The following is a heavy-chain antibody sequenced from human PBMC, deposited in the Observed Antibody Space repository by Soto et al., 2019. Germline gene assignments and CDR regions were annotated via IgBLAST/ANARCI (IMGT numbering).Heavy chain of an antibody. Sequence: GGSLRLSCAASGFTFSSYGMHWVRQAPGKGLEWVAVISYDGSNKYYADSVKGRFTISRDNSKNTLYLQMNSLRAEDTAVYYCAKDGSGYSYGSPNYWGQGTLVTVSS. J-gene: IGHJ4*02. CDR2: ISYDGSNK. CDR3: AKDGSGYSYGSPNY. CDR1: GFTFSSYG. V-gene: IGHV3-30*18. D-gene: IGHD5-18*01.